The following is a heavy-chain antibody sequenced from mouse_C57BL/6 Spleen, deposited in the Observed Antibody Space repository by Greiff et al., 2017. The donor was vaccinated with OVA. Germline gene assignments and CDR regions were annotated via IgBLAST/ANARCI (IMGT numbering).Heavy chain of an antibody. CDR1: GYTFTSYW. V-gene: IGHV1-52*01. D-gene: IGHD3-2*02. Sequence: QVQLQQSGAELVRPGSSVKLSCKASGYTFTSYWMHWVKQRPIQGLEWIGNIDPSDSETHYNQKFKDKATLTVDKSSSTAYMQISSLTSEDSAVYYCARGESSGYFDYWGQGTTLTVSS. CDR3: ARGESSGYFDY. CDR2: IDPSDSET. J-gene: IGHJ2*01.